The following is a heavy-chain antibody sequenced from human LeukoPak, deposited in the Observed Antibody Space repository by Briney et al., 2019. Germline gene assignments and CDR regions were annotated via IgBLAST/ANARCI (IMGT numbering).Heavy chain of an antibody. D-gene: IGHD3-22*01. J-gene: IGHJ4*02. CDR2: INPSGGST. Sequence: GASVKVSCKASGYTFTSYYMHWVRQAPGQGLEWMGVINPSGGSTSYAQKFQGRVTMTRDTSTSTVYMDLSSLRSEDTAVYYCARSSYYDSSSYYYFDYWGQGTLVTVSS. CDR3: ARSSYYDSSSYYYFDY. V-gene: IGHV1-46*01. CDR1: GYTFTSYY.